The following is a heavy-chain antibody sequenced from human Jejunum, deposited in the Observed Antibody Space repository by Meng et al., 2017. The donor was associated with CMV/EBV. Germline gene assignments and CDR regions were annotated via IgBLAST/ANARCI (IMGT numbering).Heavy chain of an antibody. CDR2: ISGSGDTT. CDR1: QFTFTTYA. CDR3: VKQLLPPVP. Sequence: VHRVESGGGLVQIGESLRLSWVASQFTFTTYAMNWVRQAPGKGLEWVSSISGSGDTTQYSDSVKGRFTISRDNSKNTLYLQMNSLRAEDTAVYYCVKQLLPPVPWGQGTLVTVSS. J-gene: IGHJ5*02. D-gene: IGHD1-26*01. V-gene: IGHV3-23*04.